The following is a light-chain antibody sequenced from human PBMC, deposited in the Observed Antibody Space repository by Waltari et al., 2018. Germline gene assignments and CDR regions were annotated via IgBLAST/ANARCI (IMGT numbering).Light chain of an antibody. V-gene: IGKV1-8*01. CDR1: QGVGSY. CDR2: ASS. CDR3: MQATHWLWT. J-gene: IGKJ1*01. Sequence: AIRLTQSPSSIAASTGDRVTITCRASQGVGSYLAWYQQKSGRAPKLLLYASSSLEAEVPSRFGGSGSGTDFTLKISRVEADDVGVYYCMQATHWLWTFGQGTTVEIK.